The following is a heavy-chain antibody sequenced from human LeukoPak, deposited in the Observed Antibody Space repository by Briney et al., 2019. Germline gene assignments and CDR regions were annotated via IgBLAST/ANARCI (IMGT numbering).Heavy chain of an antibody. D-gene: IGHD3-16*02. CDR1: GFTFSSYA. J-gene: IGHJ4*02. CDR3: AKDPYDYVWGSYRSNYFDY. CDR2: ISGSGGST. Sequence: GGSLRLSCAASGFTFSSYAMSWVRQAPGKGLEWVSAISGSGGSTYYADSVKGRFTISRDNSKNTLYLQMNSLRAEDTAVYYCAKDPYDYVWGSYRSNYFDYWGQGTLVTVSS. V-gene: IGHV3-23*01.